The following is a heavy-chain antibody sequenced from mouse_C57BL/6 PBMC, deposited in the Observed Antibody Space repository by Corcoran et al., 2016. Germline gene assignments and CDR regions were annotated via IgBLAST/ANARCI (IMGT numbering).Heavy chain of an antibody. CDR3: ARGVVNLDAMDY. Sequence: EVQLQQSGPELVKPGASVKISCKASGYTFTDYYMNWVKQSHGKSLEWIGDINPNNGGTSYNQKFKGKATLTVDKSSSTAYMELRSLTSEDSAVYYCARGVVNLDAMDYWGQGTSVTVSS. CDR2: INPNNGGT. D-gene: IGHD1-1*01. V-gene: IGHV1-26*01. CDR1: GYTFTDYY. J-gene: IGHJ4*01.